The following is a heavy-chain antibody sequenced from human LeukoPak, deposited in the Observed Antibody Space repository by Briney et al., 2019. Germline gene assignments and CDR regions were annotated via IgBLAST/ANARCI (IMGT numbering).Heavy chain of an antibody. D-gene: IGHD2-15*01. CDR3: AKGRALEVVAAFNY. V-gene: IGHV3-23*01. CDR2: VSSSGGST. CDR1: GFTVSSNY. Sequence: GGSLRLSCAASGFTVSSNYMSWVRQAPGKGLEWVSTVSSSGGSTYYVDSVKGRFTISRDNSKNTLSLQMNTLRTDDTAVYYCAKGRALEVVAAFNYWGQGTVVTVSS. J-gene: IGHJ4*02.